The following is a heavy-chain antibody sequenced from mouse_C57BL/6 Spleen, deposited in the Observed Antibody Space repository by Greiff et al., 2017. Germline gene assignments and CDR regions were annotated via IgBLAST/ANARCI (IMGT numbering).Heavy chain of an antibody. V-gene: IGHV1-15*01. J-gene: IGHJ2*01. CDR1: GYTFTDYE. Sequence: VQLQQSGAELVRPGASVTLSCKASGYTFTDYEMHWVKQTPVHGLEWIGAIDPETGGTAYNQKFKGKAILTADKSSSTAYMELRSLTSEDSAVYYCTRSDYGSSYVGYWGQGTTLTVSS. CDR2: IDPETGGT. CDR3: TRSDYGSSYVGY. D-gene: IGHD1-1*01.